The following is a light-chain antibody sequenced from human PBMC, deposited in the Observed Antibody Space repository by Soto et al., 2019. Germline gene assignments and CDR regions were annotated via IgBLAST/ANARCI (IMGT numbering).Light chain of an antibody. V-gene: IGLV2-14*03. CDR1: HNDIGTYDY. CDR3: SSFTSNRIYV. CDR2: GVT. J-gene: IGLJ1*01. Sequence: QSALTQPTSVSGSPVHSITISCTGNHNDIGTYDYVSWYQQHPGRAPRLLIHGVTTRPSGISGRFSASKSGLTASLTISGLQPEDEADYYCSSFTSNRIYVFGPGTKVTVL.